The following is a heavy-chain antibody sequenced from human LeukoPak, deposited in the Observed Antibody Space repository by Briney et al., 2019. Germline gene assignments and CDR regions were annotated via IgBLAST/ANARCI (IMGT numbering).Heavy chain of an antibody. CDR2: ISSSSTI. D-gene: IGHD3-10*01. V-gene: IGHV3-48*04. Sequence: GGSLRLSCAASGFTFSSYSMNWVRQAPGKGLEWVSYISSSSTIYYADSVKGRFTISRDNAKNSLYLQMNSLRAEDTAVYYCARDLRSFDIWGQGTMVTVSS. CDR3: ARDLRSFDI. CDR1: GFTFSSYS. J-gene: IGHJ3*02.